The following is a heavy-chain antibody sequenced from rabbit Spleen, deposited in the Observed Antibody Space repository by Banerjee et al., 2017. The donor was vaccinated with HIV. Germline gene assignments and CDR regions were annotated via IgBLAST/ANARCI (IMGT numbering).Heavy chain of an antibody. J-gene: IGHJ2*01. V-gene: IGHV1S39*01. CDR1: GFDFSRYG. D-gene: IGHD4-2*01. Sequence: QEQLVETGGGLVQPGGSLTLSCKASGFDFSRYGMSWVRQAPGKGLEWIGYIDPVFGSTYYASWPKGRFTISKASSTTVTLQMTSLTVADTATYFCARNYVNAFDPWGPGTLVT. CDR3: ARNYVNAFDP. CDR2: IDPVFGST.